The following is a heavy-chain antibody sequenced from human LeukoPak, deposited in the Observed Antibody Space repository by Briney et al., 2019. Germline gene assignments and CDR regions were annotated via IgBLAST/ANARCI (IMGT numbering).Heavy chain of an antibody. CDR3: AKGLVGYRPFYFDY. CDR2: IRYDGSNK. V-gene: IGHV3-30*02. D-gene: IGHD5-18*01. Sequence: GGSPRLSCAASGFTFSSYGMHWVRQAPGKGLEWVAFIRYDGSNKYYADSVKGRFTISRDNSKNTLYLQLNSLRAEDTAVYYCAKGLVGYRPFYFDYWGQGTLVTVSS. J-gene: IGHJ4*02. CDR1: GFTFSSYG.